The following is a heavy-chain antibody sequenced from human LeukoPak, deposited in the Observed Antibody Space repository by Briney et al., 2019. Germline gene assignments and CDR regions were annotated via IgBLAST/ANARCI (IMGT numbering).Heavy chain of an antibody. CDR1: GGTFSSYA. CDR2: IIPIIGTA. Sequence: SVKVSYKASGGTFSSYAISWVRQAPGQGLEWMEGIIPIIGTANYAQKFQGRVTITADKSTSTAYMELSSLRSEDTAVYYCARSGRGTYYYFDLWGQGTLVTVSS. D-gene: IGHD5-12*01. V-gene: IGHV1-69*06. CDR3: ARSGRGTYYYFDL. J-gene: IGHJ4*02.